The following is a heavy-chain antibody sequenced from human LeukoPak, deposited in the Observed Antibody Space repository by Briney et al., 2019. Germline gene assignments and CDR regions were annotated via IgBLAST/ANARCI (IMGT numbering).Heavy chain of an antibody. CDR2: IYSGGST. CDR1: GFTFSSYA. J-gene: IGHJ4*02. CDR3: ARGRLNFDY. V-gene: IGHV3-53*01. Sequence: PGGSLRLSCAASGFTFSSYAMSWVRQAPGKGLGWVSVIYSGGSTDYADSVKGRFTISRDNSKNTLYLQMNSLRAEDTAVYYCARGRLNFDYWGQGTLVTVSS. D-gene: IGHD3-16*01.